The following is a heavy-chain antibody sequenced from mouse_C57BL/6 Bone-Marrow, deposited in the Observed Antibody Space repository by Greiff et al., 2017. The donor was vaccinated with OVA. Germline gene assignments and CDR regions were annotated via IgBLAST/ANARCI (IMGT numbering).Heavy chain of an antibody. J-gene: IGHJ2*01. D-gene: IGHD1-1*01. V-gene: IGHV1-81*01. CDR2: IYPRSGNT. CDR1: GYTFTSYG. Sequence: VQRVESGAELARPGASVKLSCKASGYTFTSYGISWVKQRTGQGLEWIGEIYPRSGNTYYNEKFKGKATLTADKSSSTAYMELRSLTSEDSAVYFCARTVTTVVATDYWGQGTTLTVSS. CDR3: ARTVTTVVATDY.